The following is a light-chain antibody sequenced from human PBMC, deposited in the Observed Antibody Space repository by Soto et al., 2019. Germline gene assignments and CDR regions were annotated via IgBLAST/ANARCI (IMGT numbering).Light chain of an antibody. V-gene: IGKV1-5*03. CDR2: KAS. CDR3: QQYDTYTGA. Sequence: DIQMTQSASTLSASVGDRVTITCRASQSISTWLAWYQQKPGKAPKLLIYKASSSESGVPSRFSGSGFGTEFTLTISNLQPEDSATYYCQQYDTYTGAFGQGTKV. J-gene: IGKJ1*01. CDR1: QSISTW.